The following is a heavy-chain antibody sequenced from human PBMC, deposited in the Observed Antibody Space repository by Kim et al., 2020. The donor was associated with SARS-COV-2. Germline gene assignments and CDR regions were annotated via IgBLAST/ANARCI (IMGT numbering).Heavy chain of an antibody. Sequence: SETLSLTCTVSGGSISSSSYYWGWIRQPPGKGLEWIGSIYYSGSTYYNPSLKSRVTISVDTSKNQFSLKLSSVTAADTAVYYCATVPWPPRWYFDLWGRGTLVTVSS. CDR3: ATVPWPPRWYFDL. J-gene: IGHJ2*01. CDR2: IYYSGST. CDR1: GGSISSSSYY. D-gene: IGHD5-12*01. V-gene: IGHV4-39*01.